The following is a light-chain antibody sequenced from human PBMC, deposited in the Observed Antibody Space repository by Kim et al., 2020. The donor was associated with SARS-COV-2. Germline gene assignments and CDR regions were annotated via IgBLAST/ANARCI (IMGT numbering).Light chain of an antibody. J-gene: IGLJ2*01. V-gene: IGLV3-27*01. CDR3: YSAADNNLV. CDR2: KDS. CDR1: VLAKKY. Sequence: VSPGQTARITCSGDVLAKKYARWFQQKPGQAPVLVIYKDSERPSGIPERCSGSSSGTTVTLTISGAQVEDEADYYCYSAADNNLVFGGGTQLTVL.